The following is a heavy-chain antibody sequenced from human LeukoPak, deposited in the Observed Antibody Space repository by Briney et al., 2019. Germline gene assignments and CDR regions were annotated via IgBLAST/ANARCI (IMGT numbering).Heavy chain of an antibody. J-gene: IGHJ4*02. V-gene: IGHV3-23*01. Sequence: GGSLRLSCAASGFTVSSNEMSWVRQAPGKGLEWVSAISGSGGSTYYADSVKGRFTISRDNSKNTLYLQMNSLRAEDTAVYYCAKDVDYDFWSGYLDYWGQGTLVTVSS. D-gene: IGHD3-3*01. CDR3: AKDVDYDFWSGYLDY. CDR1: GFTVSSNE. CDR2: ISGSGGST.